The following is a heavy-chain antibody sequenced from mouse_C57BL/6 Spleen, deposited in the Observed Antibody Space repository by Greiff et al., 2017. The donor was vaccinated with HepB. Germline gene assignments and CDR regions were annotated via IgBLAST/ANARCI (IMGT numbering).Heavy chain of an antibody. D-gene: IGHD2-1*01. CDR3: ANGNSYAMDY. Sequence: EVKLVESGPGLVKPSQSLSLTCSVTGYSITSGYYWNWIRQFPGNKLEWMGYISYDGSNNYNPSLKNRISITRDTSKNQFFLKLNSVTTEDTATYYCANGNSYAMDYWGQGTSVTVSS. V-gene: IGHV3-6*01. CDR1: GYSITSGYY. CDR2: ISYDGSN. J-gene: IGHJ4*01.